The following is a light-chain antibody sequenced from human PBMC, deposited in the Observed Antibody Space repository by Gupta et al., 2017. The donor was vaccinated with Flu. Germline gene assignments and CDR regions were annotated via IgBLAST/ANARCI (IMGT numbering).Light chain of an antibody. CDR1: GSRRKSNGYNY. V-gene: IGKV2-28*01. J-gene: IGKJ2*01. Sequence: VTHGEPGYNYARSRGSRRKSNGYNYLAWYSQKPAQAPQFLVYAGSTRAAGVPDSFSGSGSGTDFTLKISGVEADEVDVYYWMQYVQPRYTFGQGTKLEIK. CDR2: AGS. CDR3: MQYVQPRYT.